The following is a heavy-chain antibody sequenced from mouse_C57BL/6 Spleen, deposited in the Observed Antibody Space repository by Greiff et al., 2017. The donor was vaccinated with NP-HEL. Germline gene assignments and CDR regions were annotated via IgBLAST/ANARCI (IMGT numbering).Heavy chain of an antibody. V-gene: IGHV1-50*01. CDR1: GYTFTSYW. Sequence: QVQLQQPGAELVKPGASVKLSCKASGYTFTSYWMQWVKQRPGQGLEWIGEIDPSDSYTNYNQKFKGKATLTVDTSSSTAYMQLSSLTSEDSAVYYCAREKDMTDYWGQGTTLTVSS. CDR3: AREKDMTDY. J-gene: IGHJ2*01. CDR2: IDPSDSYT. D-gene: IGHD3-3*01.